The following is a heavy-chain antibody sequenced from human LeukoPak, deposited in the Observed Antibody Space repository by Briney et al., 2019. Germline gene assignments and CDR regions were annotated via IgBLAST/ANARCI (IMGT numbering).Heavy chain of an antibody. CDR1: GYTFTSYG. D-gene: IGHD3-3*01. CDR3: ARLRFLEWLLFDY. Sequence: ASVKVSCTASGYTFTSYGISWVRQAPGQGLEWMGWISAYNGNTNYAQRLQGRVTMTTDTSTSSAYMELRSLRSDDTAVYYCARLRFLEWLLFDYWGQGTPVTVSS. CDR2: ISAYNGNT. J-gene: IGHJ4*02. V-gene: IGHV1-18*01.